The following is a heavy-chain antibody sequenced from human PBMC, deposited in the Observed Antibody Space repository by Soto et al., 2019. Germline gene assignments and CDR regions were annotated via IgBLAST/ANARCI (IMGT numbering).Heavy chain of an antibody. J-gene: IGHJ4*02. Sequence: TGGSLRLSCAASGFTFSTYGMHWVRQAPGKGLEWVAVISYDGSNKYYGDSVKGRFTISRDNSRDTLFLQMDSLRPEDTAVYYCAKIIRRYGSGYDYWGQGTRVTVSS. CDR1: GFTFSTYG. CDR3: AKIIRRYGSGYDY. D-gene: IGHD3-10*01. CDR2: ISYDGSNK. V-gene: IGHV3-30*18.